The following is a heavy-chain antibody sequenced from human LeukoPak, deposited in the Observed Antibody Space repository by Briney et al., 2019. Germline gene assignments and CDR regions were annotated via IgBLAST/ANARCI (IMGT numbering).Heavy chain of an antibody. Sequence: PGGSLRLSCAASGLTFSSYTMSWVRQAPGKGLEWVSAISAGGGTTYYADSVKGRFTISRDNAKNSLYLQMNSLRDENTAVYYCARDHHYSFDYWGQGTLVTVSS. V-gene: IGHV3-23*01. CDR1: GLTFSSYT. J-gene: IGHJ4*02. CDR2: ISAGGGTT. CDR3: ARDHHYSFDY.